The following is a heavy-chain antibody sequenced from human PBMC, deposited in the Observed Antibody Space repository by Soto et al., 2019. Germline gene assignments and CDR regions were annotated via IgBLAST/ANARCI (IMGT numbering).Heavy chain of an antibody. CDR3: AREGSGSYPFDY. V-gene: IGHV4-39*01. Sequence: QLLESGPGLVKPSETLSLTCTVSGGSISSSSYYWGWIRQPPGKGLEWIGSIYYSGSTYYNPSLKSRVTISVDTSKNQFSLKLSSVTAADTAVYYCAREGSGSYPFDYWGQGTLVTVSS. J-gene: IGHJ4*02. D-gene: IGHD3-10*01. CDR1: GGSISSSSYY. CDR2: IYYSGST.